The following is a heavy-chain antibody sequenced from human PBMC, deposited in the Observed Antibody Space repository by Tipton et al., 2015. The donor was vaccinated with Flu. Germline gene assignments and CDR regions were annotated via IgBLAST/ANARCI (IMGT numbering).Heavy chain of an antibody. CDR2: IHRSGTT. CDR3: ARAPTTAVAYI. Sequence: GEALDSRYYWGWIRQPPGQGLEWIGNIHRSGTTYRNPSLKSRVIMSVETSKNQFSLKLSSVTAADTAVYYCARAPTTAVAYIWGQGTLVTVSS. D-gene: IGHD6-19*01. J-gene: IGHJ4*02. CDR1: GEALDSRYY. V-gene: IGHV4-38-2*02.